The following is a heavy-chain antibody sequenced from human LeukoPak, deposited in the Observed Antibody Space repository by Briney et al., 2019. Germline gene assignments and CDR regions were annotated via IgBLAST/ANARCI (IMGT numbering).Heavy chain of an antibody. V-gene: IGHV4-59*11. CDR2: IYYNGNT. J-gene: IGHJ4*02. D-gene: IGHD5-24*01. CDR3: ARGVDAYNLAGQIDS. Sequence: SETLSLTCTVSGGSINSHYWGWIRQPPGKGLESIGYIYYNGNTNYNPSLKSRVTISVDMSKTQFSLKLSSVTAADTAVYYCARGVDAYNLAGQIDSWGQGTLVTVSS. CDR1: GGSINSHY.